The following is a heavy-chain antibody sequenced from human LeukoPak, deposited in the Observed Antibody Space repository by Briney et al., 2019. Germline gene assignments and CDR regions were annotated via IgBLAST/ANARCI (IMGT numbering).Heavy chain of an antibody. CDR1: GFTFSSYS. CDR3: ARGMAGPFDY. Sequence: GGSLRLSCAASGFTFSSYSMNWVRQAPGKGLEWVSSISSSSSYIYYADPVKGRFTISRDNAKNSLYLRMNSLRAEDTAVYYCARGMAGPFDYWGQGTLVTVSS. J-gene: IGHJ4*02. D-gene: IGHD6-19*01. V-gene: IGHV3-21*01. CDR2: ISSSSSYI.